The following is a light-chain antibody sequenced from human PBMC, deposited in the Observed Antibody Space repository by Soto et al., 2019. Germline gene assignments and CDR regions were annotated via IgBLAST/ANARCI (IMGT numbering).Light chain of an antibody. CDR1: QTVTTD. J-gene: IGKJ5*01. Sequence: EMVMTQSPVTLSVSPGERATISCLASQTVTTDLAWYQQKPGQAPRLLIYDASNRATGIPARFSGSGSGTDFTLTISSLEPEDFAVYYCQQRSNWPGITFGQGTRLEIK. CDR3: QQRSNWPGIT. V-gene: IGKV3-11*01. CDR2: DAS.